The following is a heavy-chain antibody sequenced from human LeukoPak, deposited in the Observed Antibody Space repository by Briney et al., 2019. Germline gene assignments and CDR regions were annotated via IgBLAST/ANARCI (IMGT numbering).Heavy chain of an antibody. CDR3: DY. J-gene: IGHJ4*02. CDR2: ISSGSSSV. Sequence: PGGSLRLSCSASGFTFSAYTMNWVRQAPGQGLEWVSYISSGSSSVYYADSVKGRFTISRDNAKNSLYLQMNSLRAEDTAVYYCDYWGQGTLVTVSS. V-gene: IGHV3-48*04. CDR1: GFTFSAYT.